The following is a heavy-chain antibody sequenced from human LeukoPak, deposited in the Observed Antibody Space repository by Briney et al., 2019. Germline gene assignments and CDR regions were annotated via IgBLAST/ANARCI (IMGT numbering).Heavy chain of an antibody. CDR3: AIVLHCSSTSCYAGLNWFDP. CDR2: IHYSGST. V-gene: IGHV4-59*01. Sequence: SETLSLTCTVSGGSISSYYWSWIRQPLGKGLEWIGYIHYSGSTNYNPSLMSRVTISVDTSKNQFSLKLRSVTAADTAVYYCAIVLHCSSTSCYAGLNWFDPWGQGTLVTVSS. D-gene: IGHD2-2*01. J-gene: IGHJ5*02. CDR1: GGSISSYY.